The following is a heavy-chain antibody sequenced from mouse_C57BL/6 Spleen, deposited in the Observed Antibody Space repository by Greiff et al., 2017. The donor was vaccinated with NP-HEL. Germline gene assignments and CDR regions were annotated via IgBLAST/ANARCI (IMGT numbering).Heavy chain of an antibody. CDR1: GFTFSSYA. V-gene: IGHV5-4*03. CDR3: ARGGYSNLYYFDY. Sequence: EVMLVESGGGLVKPGGSLKLSCAASGFTFSSYAMSWVRQTPEKRLEWVATISDGGSYTYYPDNVKGRFTISRDNAKNNLYLQMSHLKSEDTAMYYCARGGYSNLYYFDYWGQGTTLTVSS. CDR2: ISDGGSYT. D-gene: IGHD2-5*01. J-gene: IGHJ2*01.